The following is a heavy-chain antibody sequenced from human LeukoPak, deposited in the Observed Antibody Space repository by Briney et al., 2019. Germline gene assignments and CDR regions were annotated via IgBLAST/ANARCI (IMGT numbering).Heavy chain of an antibody. J-gene: IGHJ6*02. CDR2: IKYDGSNK. D-gene: IGHD3-22*01. Sequence: PGGSLRLSCAASGFTFSSYGMHWVRQAPGKGLEWVAFIKYDGSNKYYADSVKGRFTISRDNAKNSLYLQMNSLRAEDTAVYYCARDTYYYDSRMGSDSGMDVWGQGTTVTVSS. CDR3: ARDTYYYDSRMGSDSGMDV. V-gene: IGHV3-30*12. CDR1: GFTFSSYG.